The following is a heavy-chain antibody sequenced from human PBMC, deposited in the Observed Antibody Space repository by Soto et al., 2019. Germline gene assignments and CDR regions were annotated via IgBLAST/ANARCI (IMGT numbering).Heavy chain of an antibody. J-gene: IGHJ4*02. CDR3: VKRGDTEGVTPRRFFDC. CDR2: VSGDSAVT. D-gene: IGHD2-15*01. V-gene: IGHV3-23*01. CDR1: GFTFTTYA. Sequence: GWSLRLSCVASGFTFTTYAMCWVRQAPGKGLEWVSTVSGDSAVTFYADSVKGRFTISRDNARNTVYLQMNNLRVEDTAVYYCVKRGDTEGVTPRRFFDCWGQGILFTVSS.